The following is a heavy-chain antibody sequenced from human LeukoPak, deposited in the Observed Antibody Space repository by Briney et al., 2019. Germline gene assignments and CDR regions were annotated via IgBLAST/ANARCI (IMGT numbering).Heavy chain of an antibody. CDR1: GFTFSSYW. Sequence: GGSLRLSCAASGFTFSSYWVHWVRQAPGKGLVWVSRINSDGSSTSYADSVKGRFTISRDNAKNTLYLQMNSLRAEDTAVYYCARDILLWFGEYYGMDVWGQGTTVTVSS. J-gene: IGHJ6*02. V-gene: IGHV3-74*01. D-gene: IGHD3-10*01. CDR2: INSDGSST. CDR3: ARDILLWFGEYYGMDV.